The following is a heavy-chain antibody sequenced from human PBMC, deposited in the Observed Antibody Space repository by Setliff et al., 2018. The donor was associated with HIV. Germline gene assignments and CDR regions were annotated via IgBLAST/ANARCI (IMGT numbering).Heavy chain of an antibody. CDR3: ARDRPPSTVDMLGAFDR. V-gene: IGHV4-39*07. CDR2: IYYTGTT. J-gene: IGHJ3*02. D-gene: IGHD4-17*01. Sequence: PSETLSLTCTVSGGSISSGSYYWGWIRQPPGKGLEWIGSIYYTGTTKYNPSLKSRVTMSVDTSKNQLSLKLSSLTAADTAVYYCARDRPPSTVDMLGAFDRWGQGTMVTVSS. CDR1: GGSISSGSYY.